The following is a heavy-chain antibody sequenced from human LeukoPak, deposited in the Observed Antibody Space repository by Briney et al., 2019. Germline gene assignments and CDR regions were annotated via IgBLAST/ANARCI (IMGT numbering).Heavy chain of an antibody. CDR1: GYTFTGYY. CDR3: ARVRRLPRAYGSGSYWLAY. V-gene: IGHV1-2*02. Sequence: GASVKVSCKASGYTFTGYYMHWVRQAPGQGLEWMGWINPNSGGTNYAQKFQGRVTMTRDTSISTAYMELSRLRSDDTAVYYCARVRRLPRAYGSGSYWLAYWGQGTLVTVSS. CDR2: INPNSGGT. D-gene: IGHD3-10*01. J-gene: IGHJ4*02.